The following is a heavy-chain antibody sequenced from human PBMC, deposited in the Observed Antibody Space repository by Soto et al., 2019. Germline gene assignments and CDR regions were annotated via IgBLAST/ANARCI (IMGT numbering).Heavy chain of an antibody. D-gene: IGHD5-18*01. CDR3: ARDLSGYSYGGNYYYYYMDV. CDR2: IKQDGSEK. V-gene: IGHV3-7*01. J-gene: IGHJ6*03. CDR1: GFTFSSYW. Sequence: GGSLRLSCAASGFTFSSYWMSWVRQAPGKGLEWVANIKQDGSEKYYVDSVKGRFTISRDNAKNSLYLQMNSLRAEDTAVYYCARDLSGYSYGGNYYYYYMDVWGKGTTVTVSS.